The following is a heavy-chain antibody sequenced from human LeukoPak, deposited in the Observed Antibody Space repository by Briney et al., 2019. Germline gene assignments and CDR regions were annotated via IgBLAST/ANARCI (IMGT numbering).Heavy chain of an antibody. CDR3: AASWKWSHYFDY. V-gene: IGHV3-11*06. Sequence: GGSLRLSCAASGFTFSDYYMSWIRQAPGKGLEWVSYISSSSSYTNYADSVKGRFTISRDNAKNSLYLQMNSLRAEDTAVYYCAASWKWSHYFDYWGQGTLVTVSS. D-gene: IGHD2-15*01. CDR1: GFTFSDYY. CDR2: ISSSSSYT. J-gene: IGHJ4*02.